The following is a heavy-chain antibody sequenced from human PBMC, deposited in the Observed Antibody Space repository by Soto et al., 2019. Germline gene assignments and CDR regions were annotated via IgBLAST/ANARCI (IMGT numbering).Heavy chain of an antibody. Sequence: ASVKVSCKASGYTFTGYYMHWVRQAPGQGLEWMGWINPNSGGTNYAQKFQGWVTMTRDTSISTAYMELSRLRSDDTAVYYCASGRIVGAPNNYYSYYAMDVWGQGTTVTVSS. V-gene: IGHV1-2*04. CDR3: ASGRIVGAPNNYYSYYAMDV. D-gene: IGHD1-26*01. CDR1: GYTFTGYY. J-gene: IGHJ6*02. CDR2: INPNSGGT.